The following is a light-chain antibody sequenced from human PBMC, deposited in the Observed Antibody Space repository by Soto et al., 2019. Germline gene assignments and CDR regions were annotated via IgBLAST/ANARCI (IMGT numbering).Light chain of an antibody. CDR3: QQYNNWPPGVT. CDR1: QSVSSN. V-gene: IGKV3-15*01. CDR2: GAS. Sequence: EILMTQSPATLSVSPGERATLSCRASQSVSSNLAWYQQKPGQAPRLLIYGASTRATGTPARFSGSGSGTEFTLTISSLQSEDFAVYYCQQYNNWPPGVTFGPGTKVDIK. J-gene: IGKJ3*01.